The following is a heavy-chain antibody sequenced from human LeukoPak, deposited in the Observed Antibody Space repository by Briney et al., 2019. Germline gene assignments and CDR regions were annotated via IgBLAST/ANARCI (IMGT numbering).Heavy chain of an antibody. D-gene: IGHD3-9*01. CDR2: ITGSGSHI. V-gene: IGHV3-48*03. CDR1: GFTFSTYE. J-gene: IGHJ4*02. Sequence: TGGSLRLSCAASGFTFSTYEMNWVPQAPGKGLEWVSYITGSGSHIYYADSVKGRFTISRDNAKNSLYLEMDSLRAEDTAVYYCARRHYDVLTGYRDFDYWGQGTLVTVSS. CDR3: ARRHYDVLTGYRDFDY.